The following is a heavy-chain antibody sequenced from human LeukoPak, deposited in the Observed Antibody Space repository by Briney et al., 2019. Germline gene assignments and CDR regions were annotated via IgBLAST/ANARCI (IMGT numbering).Heavy chain of an antibody. CDR2: IKEDGSEK. V-gene: IGHV3-7*01. J-gene: IGHJ4*02. D-gene: IGHD6-19*01. CDR1: GFIFSRYW. Sequence: GGSLRLSCAASGFIFSRYWMSWVRQAPGKGLEWVANIKEDGSEKYYVDSVKGRFTISRDNAKNLLYVQMNSLRAEDTAVYYCARRTYSSGWYYFDYWGQGTLVTVSS. CDR3: ARRTYSSGWYYFDY.